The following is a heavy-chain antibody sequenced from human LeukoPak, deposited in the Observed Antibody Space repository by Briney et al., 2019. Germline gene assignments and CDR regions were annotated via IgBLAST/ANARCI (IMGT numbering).Heavy chain of an antibody. Sequence: PSETLSLTCAVYGGSFSGYYWSWIRQPPGKGLEWIGEINHSGSTNYNPSLKSRVTMSVDTSKNKFSLKLSSVTAADTAVYYCARVSDFWSGYPPSRYYYYMDVWGKGTTVTVSS. CDR1: GGSFSGYY. CDR2: INHSGST. J-gene: IGHJ6*03. D-gene: IGHD3-3*01. CDR3: ARVSDFWSGYPPSRYYYYMDV. V-gene: IGHV4-34*01.